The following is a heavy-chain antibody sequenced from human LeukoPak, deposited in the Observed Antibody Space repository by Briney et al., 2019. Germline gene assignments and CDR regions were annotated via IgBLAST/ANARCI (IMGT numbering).Heavy chain of an antibody. Sequence: ASVTVSCKASGYTFTGYYIHWVRQAPGQGLEWMGWIYPYSGDTNYAQNFQGRVTMTRDTSISTAYMELTRLTSDDTAVYYCARVYSIRSFDYWGQGTLVTVSS. D-gene: IGHD2-15*01. CDR2: IYPYSGDT. CDR1: GYTFTGYY. V-gene: IGHV1-2*02. J-gene: IGHJ4*02. CDR3: ARVYSIRSFDY.